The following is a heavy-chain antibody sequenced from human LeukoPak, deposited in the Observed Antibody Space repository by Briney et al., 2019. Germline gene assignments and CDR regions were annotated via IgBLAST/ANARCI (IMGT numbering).Heavy chain of an antibody. CDR3: AGEGNYALEH. J-gene: IGHJ1*01. V-gene: IGHV4-4*07. Sequence: SETLSLTCTVSGGSISSYYWSWIRQPAGKGLEWIGRIYTSGSTNYNPSLKSRVTISVDKSKNQFSLKLSSVTAADTAVYYCAGEGNYALEHWGQGTLVTVSS. CDR1: GGSISSYY. CDR2: IYTSGST. D-gene: IGHD1-7*01.